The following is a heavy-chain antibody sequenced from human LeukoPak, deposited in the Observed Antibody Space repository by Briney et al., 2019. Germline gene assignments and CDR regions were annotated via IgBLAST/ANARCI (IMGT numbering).Heavy chain of an antibody. J-gene: IGHJ4*02. D-gene: IGHD3-16*01. Sequence: GASVKVSCKASGYTFTSQYIHWVRQAPGQGLEWMGIINPSGGSTSNAQKFQGRATMTRDMSTSTVYMELSSLRSEDTAVYYCARDFGNDYVFSYWGQGTLVTVSS. CDR1: GYTFTSQY. V-gene: IGHV1-46*01. CDR3: ARDFGNDYVFSY. CDR2: INPSGGST.